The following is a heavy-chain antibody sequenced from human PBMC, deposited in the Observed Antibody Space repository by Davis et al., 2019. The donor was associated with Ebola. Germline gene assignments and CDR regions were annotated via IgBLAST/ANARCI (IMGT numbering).Heavy chain of an antibody. CDR2: IYHSGST. J-gene: IGHJ5*02. CDR3: ARGRYSSRVPWFDP. V-gene: IGHV4-4*02. Sequence: SETLSLTCAVSGGSISSSNWWSWVRQPPGKGLEWIGEIYHSGSTNYNPSLKSRVTISVDKSKNQFSLKLSSVTAADTAVYYCARGRYSSRVPWFDPWGQGTLVTVSS. CDR1: GGSISSSNW. D-gene: IGHD6-13*01.